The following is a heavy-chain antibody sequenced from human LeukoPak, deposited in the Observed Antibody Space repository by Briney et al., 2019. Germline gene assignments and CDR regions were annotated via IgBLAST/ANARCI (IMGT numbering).Heavy chain of an antibody. V-gene: IGHV3-7*01. D-gene: IGHD1-26*01. CDR3: AKVGGIVGATEAFDI. J-gene: IGHJ3*02. CDR1: GFTFSSYW. Sequence: SGGSLRLSCAASGFTFSSYWMSWVRQAPGKGLEWVANIKQDGSEKYYVDSVKGRFTISRDNAKNSLYLQMNSLRAEDTAVYYCAKVGGIVGATEAFDIWGQGTMVTVSS. CDR2: IKQDGSEK.